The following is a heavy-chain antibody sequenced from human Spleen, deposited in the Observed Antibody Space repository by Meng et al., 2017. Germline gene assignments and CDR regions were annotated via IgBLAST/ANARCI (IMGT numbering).Heavy chain of an antibody. V-gene: IGHV3-23*01. J-gene: IGHJ3*02. Sequence: GESLKISCTASAFSLTNYALSWVRQAPGKGLEWVSGVGGFGGHTYYADSVKGRFTISRDNAKNSLYLQMNSLSAEDTALYYCAKGDLYYYDSSGLFGGFDIWGQGTMVTVSS. D-gene: IGHD3-22*01. CDR2: VGGFGGHT. CDR1: AFSLTNYA. CDR3: AKGDLYYYDSSGLFGGFDI.